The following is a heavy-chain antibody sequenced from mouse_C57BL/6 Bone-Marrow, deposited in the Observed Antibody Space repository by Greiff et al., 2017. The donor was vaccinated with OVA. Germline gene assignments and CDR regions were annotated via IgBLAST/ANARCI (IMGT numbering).Heavy chain of an antibody. D-gene: IGHD1-1*01. CDR2: INPSNGGT. V-gene: IGHV1-53*01. J-gene: IGHJ2*01. CDR1: GYTFTSYW. Sequence: QVHVKQPGTELVKPGASVKLSCKASGYTFTSYWMHWVKQRPGQGLEWIGNINPSNGGTNYNEKFKSKATLTVDKSSSTAYMQLSSLTSEDSAVYYCARHYYGSSPLFDYWGQGTTLTVSS. CDR3: ARHYYGSSPLFDY.